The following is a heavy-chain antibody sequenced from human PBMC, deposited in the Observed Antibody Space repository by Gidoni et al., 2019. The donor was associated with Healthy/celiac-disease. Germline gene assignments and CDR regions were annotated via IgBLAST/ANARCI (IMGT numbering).Heavy chain of an antibody. J-gene: IGHJ4*02. CDR3: ARLVIVVVLSSTEENFDY. CDR2: IDYSGST. D-gene: IGHD2-15*01. CDR1: GGSISSSSYY. V-gene: IGHV4-39*01. Sequence: QLQLQESGPGLVKPSETLSLTCTVSGGSISSSSYYWGWIRQPPGKGLEWIGSIDYSGSTYYNPSLKSRVTISVDTSKNQFSLKLSSVTAADTAVYYCARLVIVVVLSSTEENFDYWGQGTLVTVSS.